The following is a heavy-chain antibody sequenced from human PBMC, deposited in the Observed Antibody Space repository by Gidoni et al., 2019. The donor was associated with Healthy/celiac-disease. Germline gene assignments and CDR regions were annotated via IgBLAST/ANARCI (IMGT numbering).Heavy chain of an antibody. CDR3: ARPIAVAASDAFDI. J-gene: IGHJ3*02. D-gene: IGHD6-19*01. V-gene: IGHV4-39*01. CDR1: GGSISSSSYY. CDR2: IYYSGST. Sequence: QLQLQESGPGLVKPSETLSLTCTVSGGSISSSSYYWGWIRQPPGKGLEWIGSIYYSGSTSYNPSLKSRVTISVDTSKTQFSLKLSSVTAADTAVYYCARPIAVAASDAFDIWGQGTMVTVSS.